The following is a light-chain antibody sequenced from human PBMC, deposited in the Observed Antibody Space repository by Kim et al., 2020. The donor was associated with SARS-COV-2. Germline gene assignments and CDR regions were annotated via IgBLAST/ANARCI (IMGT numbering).Light chain of an antibody. V-gene: IGKV1-33*01. CDR2: DAS. Sequence: DIQMTQSPSSLSASVGDRVTITCQASQDISNYLNWYQQKPGKAPKLLIYDASNLETGVPSRFSGSGSGTDFTFTISSLQPDDIATYYCQQYDNHPFTFGPGTKVDIK. CDR3: QQYDNHPFT. CDR1: QDISNY. J-gene: IGKJ3*01.